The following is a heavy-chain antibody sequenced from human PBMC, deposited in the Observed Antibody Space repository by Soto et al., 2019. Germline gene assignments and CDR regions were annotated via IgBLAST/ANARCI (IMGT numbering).Heavy chain of an antibody. V-gene: IGHV3-33*01. CDR3: GRGHGVATTMGWFDP. CDR2: IYYDGSNK. Sequence: QVQLVESGGGVVQPGRSLRLSCAASGFTFSSYGIHWVRQAPGKGLEWVAVIYYDGSNKYYADSVKGRFTISRDNSKITLYLQMTSLRADDTAVYYCGRGHGVATTMGWFDPWGQGTLVTVSS. D-gene: IGHD5-12*01. CDR1: GFTFSSYG. J-gene: IGHJ5*02.